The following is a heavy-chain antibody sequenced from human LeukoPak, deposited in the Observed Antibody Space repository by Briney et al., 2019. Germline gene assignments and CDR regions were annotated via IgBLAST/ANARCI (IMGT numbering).Heavy chain of an antibody. D-gene: IGHD3-10*01. J-gene: IGHJ3*02. CDR3: ARRFRTSASGFLHHDAYDI. CDR2: NYGSP. Sequence: LETLSLTCTVSGGSTTVHFWGWVRHTPGVGLEWIGHNYGSPTYNPSLKSRVTISDDTSENQIFLQMTSVTAADTAICYCARRFRTSASGFLHHDAYDIWGPGTEVIVSS. CDR1: GGSTTVHF. V-gene: IGHV4-4*09.